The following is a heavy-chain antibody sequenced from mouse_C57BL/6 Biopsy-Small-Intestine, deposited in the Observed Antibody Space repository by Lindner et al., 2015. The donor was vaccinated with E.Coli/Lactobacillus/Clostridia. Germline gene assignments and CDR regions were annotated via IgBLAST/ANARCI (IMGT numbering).Heavy chain of an antibody. Sequence: VQLQESGPELVKPGASVKLSCKASGYTFTSYGISWVKQRTGQGLEWIGEIYPRSGNTYYNEKFKGKATLTADKSSSTAYMELRSLTSEDSAVYFCARLRDYDAMDYWGQGTSVTVSS. CDR2: IYPRSGNT. CDR1: GYTFTSYG. V-gene: IGHV1-81*01. CDR3: ARLRDYDAMDY. J-gene: IGHJ4*01.